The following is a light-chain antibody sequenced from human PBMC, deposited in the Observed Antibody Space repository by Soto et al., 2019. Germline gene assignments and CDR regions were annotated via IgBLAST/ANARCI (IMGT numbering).Light chain of an antibody. CDR1: SSDVGGYNY. CDR2: DVS. V-gene: IGLV2-11*01. CDR3: CSYAGSPMYV. J-gene: IGLJ1*01. Sequence: QSALTQPRSVSGSPGQSVTISCTGTSSDVGGYNYVSWYQQHPGKAPKVMIYDVSERPSGVPDRFSGAKSGNTASLTISGRLAEYEADYYCCSYAGSPMYVFGTGTKLTVL.